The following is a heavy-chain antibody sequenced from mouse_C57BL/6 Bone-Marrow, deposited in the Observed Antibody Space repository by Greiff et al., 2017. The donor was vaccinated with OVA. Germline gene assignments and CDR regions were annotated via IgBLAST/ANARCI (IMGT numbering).Heavy chain of an antibody. CDR1: GYTFTSYW. J-gene: IGHJ1*03. CDR2: IDPSDSYT. D-gene: IGHD1-1*01. CDR3: ARGYYYGSNWYFDV. Sequence: QVQLKQPGAELVRPGTSVKLSCKASGYTFTSYWMHWVKQRPGQGLEWIGVIDPSDSYTNYNQKFKGKATLTVDTSSSTAYMQLSSLTSEDSAVYYCARGYYYGSNWYFDVWGTGTTVTVSS. V-gene: IGHV1-59*01.